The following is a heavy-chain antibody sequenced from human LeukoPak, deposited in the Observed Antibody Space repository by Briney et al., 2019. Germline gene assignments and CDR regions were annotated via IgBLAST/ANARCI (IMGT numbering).Heavy chain of an antibody. V-gene: IGHV5-51*01. CDR1: GYSFTSYW. J-gene: IGHJ4*02. Sequence: GESLQISCKGSGYSFTSYWIGWVRQMPGKGLEWMGIIYPGDSDTRYSPSFQGQVTISADKSISTAYLQWSSLKASDTAMYYCARSHDSSGYPPGLDYWGQGTLVTVSS. D-gene: IGHD3-22*01. CDR3: ARSHDSSGYPPGLDY. CDR2: IYPGDSDT.